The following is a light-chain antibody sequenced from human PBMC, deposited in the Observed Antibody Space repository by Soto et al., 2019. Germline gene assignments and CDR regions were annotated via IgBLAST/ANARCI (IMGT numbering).Light chain of an antibody. Sequence: DIRLTQSPSSLSASVGDRVTITCQADHDITNYLNWYQQRPGQAPKLLIYDASNLEPGVPSRFSGSGSGRSFTFTIANLQSEDFATYYCQQYDDLPLTFGGGTKVE. CDR3: QQYDDLPLT. CDR2: DAS. J-gene: IGKJ4*01. CDR1: HDITNY. V-gene: IGKV1-33*01.